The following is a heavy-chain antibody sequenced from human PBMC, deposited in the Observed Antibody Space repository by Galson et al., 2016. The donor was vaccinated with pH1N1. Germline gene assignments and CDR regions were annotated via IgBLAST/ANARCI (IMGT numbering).Heavy chain of an antibody. V-gene: IGHV1-46*03. CDR1: GYTFTRYY. D-gene: IGHD1-26*01. CDR3: IRALGRPRDF. Sequence: SVKVSCKASGYTFTRYYFHWVRQAPGQGLEWMGVIDPSPGTTTYAQKFQGLVTMTSDTSTSTVYMELSSLKPEDTAVYHCIRALGRPRDFWGQGTLVTVSS. J-gene: IGHJ4*02. CDR2: IDPSPGTT.